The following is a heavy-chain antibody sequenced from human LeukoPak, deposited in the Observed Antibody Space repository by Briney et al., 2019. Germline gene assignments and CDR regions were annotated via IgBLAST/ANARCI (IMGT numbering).Heavy chain of an antibody. CDR2: ISWNSGDL. D-gene: IGHD3-10*01. CDR3: ARRSGDRAFDI. J-gene: IGHJ3*02. V-gene: IGHV3-9*03. CDR1: GFAFENSA. Sequence: GRSLRLSCAASGFAFENSAMRWVRQAPGKGLEWVSGISWNSGDLIYADSVKGRFTISRDNAKNSLYLQMNSLRLEDMALYYCARRSGDRAFDIWGQGTMVTVSS.